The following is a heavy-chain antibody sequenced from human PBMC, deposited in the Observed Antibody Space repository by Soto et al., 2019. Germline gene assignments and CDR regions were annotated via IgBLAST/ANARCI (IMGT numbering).Heavy chain of an antibody. CDR3: ARDPSSLWAPEYFYP. CDR2: ISSSSDSV. J-gene: IGHJ1*01. CDR1: GFTFSSSS. D-gene: IGHD3-10*01. Sequence: EVQLVESGGGLVKPGGSLRLSCAASGFTFSSSSVSWVRQAPGKGLEWVSSISSSSDSVYYADSVKGRFTISRDNAKNSLYLQMNSLRAEDTAVYYCARDPSSLWAPEYFYPWGQGSLVTVSS. V-gene: IGHV3-21*01.